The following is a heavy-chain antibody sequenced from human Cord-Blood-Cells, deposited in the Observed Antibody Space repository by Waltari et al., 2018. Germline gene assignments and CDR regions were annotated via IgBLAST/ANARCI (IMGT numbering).Heavy chain of an antibody. J-gene: IGHJ4*02. CDR1: GGPFLGYS. D-gene: IGHD3-10*02. CDR2: INHSGST. CDR3: ASGAMLG. Sequence: QVQLQQWGAGLLKPSETLPLTCAVYGGPFLGYSWGWIRQPPGKGLEWIGEINHSGSTNYNPSLKSRVTISVDTSKNQFSLKLSSVTAADTAVYYCASGAMLGWGQGTLVTVSS. V-gene: IGHV4-34*01.